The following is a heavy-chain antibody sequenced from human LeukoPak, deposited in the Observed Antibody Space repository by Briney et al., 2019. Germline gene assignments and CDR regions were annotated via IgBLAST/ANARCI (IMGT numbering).Heavy chain of an antibody. CDR1: GFTLSSYS. V-gene: IGHV3-48*04. CDR3: ARGNYYYFLDY. D-gene: IGHD3-22*01. CDR2: ISNSSDST. J-gene: IGHJ4*02. Sequence: GGSLRLSCTASGFTLSSYSSNWVRQAPGKGLEWVSYISNSSDSTNYADSVKGRFTISRDNAKNSLYLQMNSLRADDTAVYYWARGNYYYFLDYWGQGTLVTVSS.